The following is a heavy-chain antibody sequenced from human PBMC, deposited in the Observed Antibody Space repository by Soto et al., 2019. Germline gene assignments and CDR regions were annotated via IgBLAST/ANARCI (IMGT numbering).Heavy chain of an antibody. CDR1: GGSISSGKW. CDR2: IYHSGRT. Sequence: SETLSLTCAVSGGSISSGKWWNWVRQPPGKGLEWIGEIYHSGRTNYNPSLKSRVTISVDNSKNQFSLILNSVTAADTAVYYCARASDFFDSSASVDYWGQGALVTVS. D-gene: IGHD3-22*01. CDR3: ARASDFFDSSASVDY. J-gene: IGHJ4*02. V-gene: IGHV4-4*02.